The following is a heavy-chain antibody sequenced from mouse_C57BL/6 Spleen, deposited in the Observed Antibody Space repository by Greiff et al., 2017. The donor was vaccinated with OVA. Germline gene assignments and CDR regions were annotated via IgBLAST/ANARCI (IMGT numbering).Heavy chain of an antibody. CDR2: IYWDDDK. V-gene: IGHV8-12*01. CDR1: GFSLSTSGMG. CDR3: ARREGGSYEGYFDV. D-gene: IGHD6-1*01. Sequence: QVTLKVSGPGILQSSQPLSLPCSFSGFSLSTSGMGVRWIRQPSGKGLEWLAHIYWDDDKRYNPSLKSRLTISKDTSRNQVFRKITSVDTADTATYYCARREGGSYEGYFDVWGTGTTVTVSS. J-gene: IGHJ1*03.